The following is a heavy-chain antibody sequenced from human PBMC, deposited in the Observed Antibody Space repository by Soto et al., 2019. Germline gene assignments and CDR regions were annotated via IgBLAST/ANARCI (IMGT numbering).Heavy chain of an antibody. CDR3: AKDAPRRNGWYYFDY. J-gene: IGHJ4*02. Sequence: VGFLSLSCAAYGFTFNNQGRGSRRPPAEKGLEWVSGISASGGYTQYADSVKGRFTISRDNSKNTLYLQMNSLRAEDTAVYYCAKDAPRRNGWYYFDYWGQGTLVTAPQ. V-gene: IGHV3-23*01. CDR2: ISASGGYT. CDR1: GFTFNNQG. D-gene: IGHD6-19*01.